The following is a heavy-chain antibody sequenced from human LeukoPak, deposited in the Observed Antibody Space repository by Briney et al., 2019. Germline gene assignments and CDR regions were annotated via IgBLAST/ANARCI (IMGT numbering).Heavy chain of an antibody. D-gene: IGHD2-2*01. CDR2: IYYSGST. V-gene: IGHV4-59*01. CDR3: ARSEGDCSSTSCYGLPQYNWFDP. Sequence: PETLSLTCTVSGGSISSYYWSWIRQPPGKGLEWIGYIYYSGSTNYNPSLKSRVTISVDTSKNQFSLKLSSVTAADTAVYYCARSEGDCSSTSCYGLPQYNWFDPWGQGTLVTVSS. J-gene: IGHJ5*02. CDR1: GGSISSYY.